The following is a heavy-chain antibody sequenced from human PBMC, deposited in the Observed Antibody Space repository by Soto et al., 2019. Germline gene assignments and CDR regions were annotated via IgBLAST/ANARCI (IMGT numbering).Heavy chain of an antibody. Sequence: PSQTLSLTCVISGDSISSNTAAWKWIRQSPSRGLEWLGRTYYRSKWKNDYALSVKSRIIINPDTSKNQFSLQLNSVTPEDTAVYYCVRQHSTASDYYVLYVWGQRTTVTVS. D-gene: IGHD2-2*01. CDR2: TYYRSKWKN. V-gene: IGHV6-1*01. J-gene: IGHJ6*02. CDR1: GDSISSNTAA. CDR3: VRQHSTASDYYVLYV.